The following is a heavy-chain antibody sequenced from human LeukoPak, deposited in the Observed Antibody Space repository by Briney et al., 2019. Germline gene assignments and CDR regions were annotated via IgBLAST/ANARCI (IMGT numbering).Heavy chain of an antibody. CDR1: GGSFSDYY. V-gene: IGHV4-34*01. Sequence: SETLSLTCAVYGGSFSDYYCSWIRQPPGKGLEWIGEINHGGSTNYNPSLKTRVTISVDTSKNQFSLKLNSVTAADTAVYFCAKTPTALVRGGYYFDSWGQGTLVTVSS. D-gene: IGHD6-6*01. CDR2: INHGGST. CDR3: AKTPTALVRGGYYFDS. J-gene: IGHJ4*02.